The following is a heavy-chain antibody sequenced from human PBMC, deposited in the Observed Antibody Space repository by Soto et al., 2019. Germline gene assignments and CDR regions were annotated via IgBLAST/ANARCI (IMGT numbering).Heavy chain of an antibody. J-gene: IGHJ4*02. V-gene: IGHV3-30*03. CDR2: VSNDGIRK. CDR1: GFIFSGGG. Sequence: QVQLVESGGGVVQPGGSLRLTCAASGFIFSGGGMHWFRQAPGKGLEWVALVSNDGIRKYYGDSVKGRFTLTREKAENQLYLQMNSLRAWDPAVYYCARWGGGSMYDNSGEYESWGQGTVVTVSS. D-gene: IGHD3-22*01. CDR3: ARWGGGSMYDNSGEYES.